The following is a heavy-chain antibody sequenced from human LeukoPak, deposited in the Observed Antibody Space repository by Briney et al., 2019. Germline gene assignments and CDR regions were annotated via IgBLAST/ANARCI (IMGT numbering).Heavy chain of an antibody. D-gene: IGHD7-27*01. CDR3: ARERNGEDY. CDR1: GGSFSGYY. CDR2: INHSGSN. J-gene: IGHJ4*02. V-gene: IGHV4-34*01. Sequence: SETLSLTCAVYGGSFSGYYWSWIRQPPGKGLEWIGEINHSGSNKYNPSLKSRVTISEDTSKNQFSLKLSSVTAADTAVYYCARERNGEDYWGQGTLVTVSS.